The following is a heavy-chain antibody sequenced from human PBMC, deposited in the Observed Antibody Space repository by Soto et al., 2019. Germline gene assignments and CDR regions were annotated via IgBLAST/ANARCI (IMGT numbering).Heavy chain of an antibody. Sequence: SETLSLTCAVYGGSFSGYYWSWIRQPPGKGLEWIGEINHSGSTNYNPSLKSRVTISVDTSKNQFSLKLSSVTAADTAVYYCAREGVMDRGVTYYYYYYGMDVWGQGTTVTVSS. CDR2: INHSGST. V-gene: IGHV4-34*01. D-gene: IGHD3-10*01. CDR1: GGSFSGYY. J-gene: IGHJ6*02. CDR3: AREGVMDRGVTYYYYYYGMDV.